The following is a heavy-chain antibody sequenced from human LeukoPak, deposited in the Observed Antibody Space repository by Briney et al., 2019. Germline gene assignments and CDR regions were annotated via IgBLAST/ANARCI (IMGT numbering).Heavy chain of an antibody. CDR2: ISSSTSPM. CDR3: ARGPYSSSWYSSY. J-gene: IGHJ4*02. Sequence: GGSLRLSCAASGFTFSSYGMNWVRQAPGKGLEWVSYISSSTSPMYYADSVKGRFTISRDNAKNSLYLQMNSLRAEDTAVYYCARGPYSSSWYSSYWGQGTLVTVSS. D-gene: IGHD6-13*01. CDR1: GFTFSSYG. V-gene: IGHV3-48*01.